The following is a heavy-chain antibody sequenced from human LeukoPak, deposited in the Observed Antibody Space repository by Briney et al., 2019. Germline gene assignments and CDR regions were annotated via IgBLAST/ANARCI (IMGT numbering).Heavy chain of an antibody. D-gene: IGHD1-26*01. CDR2: INPSGGST. CDR3: AGVLVGAIGNYFDY. J-gene: IGHJ4*02. CDR1: GGTFSSYA. V-gene: IGHV1-46*01. Sequence: GSSVKVSCKASGGTFSSYAISWVRQAPGQGLEWMGMINPSGGSTNYAQKFQGRVTMTRDTSTSTVYLELSSLRSEDTAVYYCAGVLVGAIGNYFDYWGQGTLVTVSS.